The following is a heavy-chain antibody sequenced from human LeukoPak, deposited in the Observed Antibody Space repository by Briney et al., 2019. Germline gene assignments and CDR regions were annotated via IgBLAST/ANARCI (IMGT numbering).Heavy chain of an antibody. CDR3: ARDYLAAADGGVQH. D-gene: IGHD6-13*01. CDR1: GFTFSSYG. V-gene: IGHV3-33*01. Sequence: GGSLRLSCAASGFTFSSYGMHWVRQAPGKGLEWVAVIWYDGSNNYYAECVKGRFTISRDNSKHTLYLQMNRLRADDTAVYYCARDYLAAADGGVQHWGQGPLVTVSS. J-gene: IGHJ1*01. CDR2: IWYDGSNN.